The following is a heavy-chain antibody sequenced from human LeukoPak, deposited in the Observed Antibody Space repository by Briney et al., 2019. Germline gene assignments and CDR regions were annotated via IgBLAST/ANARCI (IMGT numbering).Heavy chain of an antibody. J-gene: IGHJ2*01. V-gene: IGHV4-59*08. CDR1: GGSISSYY. D-gene: IGHD5-18*01. CDR3: ARHGYSSGSGYFDL. CDR2: IYYSWST. Sequence: PSETLSLTCTVSGGSISSYYWSWIRQPPGKGLEGIGYIYYSWSTNYNPSLKSRVTISVDTSKNQFSLKLTSVTAADTAVYYCARHGYSSGSGYFDLWGRGTLVTVSS.